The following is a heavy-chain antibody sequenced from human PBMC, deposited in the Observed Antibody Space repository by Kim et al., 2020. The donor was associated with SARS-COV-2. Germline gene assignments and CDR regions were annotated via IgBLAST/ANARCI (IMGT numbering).Heavy chain of an antibody. Sequence: SETLSLTCTVSNGSISDYYWSWIRQPPGKGLEWIGYTSYSGSTNYNPSLKSRVTISVDTSKNQFSLKLNSVTAADTAVYYCATATRVTTYNWFDSWGQG. CDR2: TSYSGST. J-gene: IGHJ5*01. CDR1: NGSISDYY. CDR3: ATATRVTTYNWFDS. D-gene: IGHD4-17*01. V-gene: IGHV4-59*01.